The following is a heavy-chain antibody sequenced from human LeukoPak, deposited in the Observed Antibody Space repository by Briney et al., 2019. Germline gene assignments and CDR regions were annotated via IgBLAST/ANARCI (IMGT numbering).Heavy chain of an antibody. CDR2: ITSSGA. J-gene: IGHJ4*02. CDR3: ATVRGAYCGY. D-gene: IGHD4/OR15-4a*01. CDR1: GFAFSDYA. Sequence: GGSLRLSCAASGFAFSDYAMSWVRQAPGKGLEWVSSITSSGAYYADSVKGRFTISRDNSQNTLYLHMNSLRAEDTALYYCATVRGAYCGYWGQGTLVTVSS. V-gene: IGHV3-23*01.